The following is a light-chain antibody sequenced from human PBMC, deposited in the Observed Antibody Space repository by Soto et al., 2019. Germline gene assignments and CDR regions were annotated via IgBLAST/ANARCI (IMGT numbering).Light chain of an antibody. V-gene: IGKV3D-20*02. CDR1: QSITNNY. Sequence: EIVLTQSPGTLSLSPGERATLSCRASQSITNNYLAWYQQKPGRAHRLLIYGASSRATGIPDRFSGSGSGTDFTLTISRLEPEDFAVYYCHQRQYWPPITFGQGTRLEIK. CDR2: GAS. J-gene: IGKJ5*01. CDR3: HQRQYWPPIT.